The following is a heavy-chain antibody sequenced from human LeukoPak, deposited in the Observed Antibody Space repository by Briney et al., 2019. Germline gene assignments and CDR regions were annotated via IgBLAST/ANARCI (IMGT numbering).Heavy chain of an antibody. Sequence: SETLSHTCALCGGSFSGYYWSWIRQPPGKGLEWIGEINHSGSTNYNPSLKSRVTISVDTSKNQFSLKLSSVTAADTAVYYCARGRITIFGVVIYYYYYMDVWGKGTTVTVSS. CDR3: ARGRITIFGVVIYYYYYMDV. CDR2: INHSGST. V-gene: IGHV4-34*01. CDR1: GGSFSGYY. D-gene: IGHD3-3*01. J-gene: IGHJ6*03.